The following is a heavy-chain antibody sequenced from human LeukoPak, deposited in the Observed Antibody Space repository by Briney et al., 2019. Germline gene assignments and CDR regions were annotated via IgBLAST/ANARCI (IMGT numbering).Heavy chain of an antibody. CDR1: GGTFSSYA. V-gene: IGHV1-69*01. Sequence: ASVKVSCKASGGTFSSYAISWVRQAPGQGREWMGGIIPIFVTANYAQKFQSRDTITADESTSTAYMEMSSLRSEDTAVYYCARYDFWSGYYFKASRGYYFDYWGQGTLVTVSS. CDR2: IIPIFVTA. D-gene: IGHD3-3*01. J-gene: IGHJ4*02. CDR3: ARYDFWSGYYFKASRGYYFDY.